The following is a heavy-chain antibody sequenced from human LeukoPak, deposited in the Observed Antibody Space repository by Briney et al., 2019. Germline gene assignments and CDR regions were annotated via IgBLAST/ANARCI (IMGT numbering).Heavy chain of an antibody. D-gene: IGHD5-24*01. V-gene: IGHV1-69-2*01. CDR3: ATDRRDGYTDPFDY. CDR2: VDPEDGET. J-gene: IGHJ4*02. CDR1: GYTFTDYY. Sequence: ASVTVSCKDSGYTFTDYYMHLVQQAPGPGLEWMGLVDPEDGETIYAEKFQGRVTITADTSTDTAYMELSSLRSEDTAVYYCATDRRDGYTDPFDYWGQGTLVTVSS.